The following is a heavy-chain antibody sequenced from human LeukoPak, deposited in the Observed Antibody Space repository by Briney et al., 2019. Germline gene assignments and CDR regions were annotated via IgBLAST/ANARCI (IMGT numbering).Heavy chain of an antibody. CDR2: VSGSGGNT. J-gene: IGHJ3*02. CDR1: GFTFSSSA. D-gene: IGHD3-22*01. V-gene: IGHV3-23*01. CDR3: AKGRPSSGYYPGAFDI. Sequence: GGSLRLSCAASGFTFSSSAMSWVRQAPGKGLEWVSTVSGSGGNTYYADSVKGRFTISRDNSKNTLYLQMNSLRAEDTAVYYCAKGRPSSGYYPGAFDIWGQGTMVTVSS.